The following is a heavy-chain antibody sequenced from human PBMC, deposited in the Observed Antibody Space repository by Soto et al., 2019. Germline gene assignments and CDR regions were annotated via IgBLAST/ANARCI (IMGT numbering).Heavy chain of an antibody. CDR1: GYSFTSYW. CDR3: ARHARIAARQKGMEV. V-gene: IGHV5-10-1*01. J-gene: IGHJ6*01. D-gene: IGHD6-6*01. Sequence: PGESLKISCKGSGYSFTSYWISWVRQMPGKGLEWMGRIDPSDSYTNYSPSFQGHVTISADKSISTAYLQWSSLKASYTAMYYCARHARIAARQKGMEVWRQGTKVTV. CDR2: IDPSDSYT.